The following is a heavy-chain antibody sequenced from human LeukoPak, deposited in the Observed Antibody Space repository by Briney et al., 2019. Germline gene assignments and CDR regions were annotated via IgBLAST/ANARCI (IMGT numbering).Heavy chain of an antibody. CDR3: ARGKADSRGPHRAFDI. V-gene: IGHV4-38-2*01. D-gene: IGHD3-22*01. J-gene: IGHJ3*02. Sequence: SETLSLTCAVSGYSISSGYYWGWIRQPPGKGLEWIGSIYHSGSTYYNPSLKSRVTISVDTSKNQFSLKLSSVTAADTAVYYCARGKADSRGPHRAFDIWGQGTMVTVSS. CDR2: IYHSGST. CDR1: GYSISSGYY.